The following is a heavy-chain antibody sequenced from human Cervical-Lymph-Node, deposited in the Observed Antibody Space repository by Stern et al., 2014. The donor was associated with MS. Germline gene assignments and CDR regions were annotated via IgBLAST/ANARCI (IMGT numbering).Heavy chain of an antibody. CDR3: ARDRDYYDTNGDAFDI. J-gene: IGHJ3*02. CDR1: GLTLSDSY. D-gene: IGHD3-22*01. Sequence: VHLVESGGGLAKPGGSLRLSCAASGLTLSDSYMNWVRQAPEKGLEWVSYISYSGSTHHYAYFVKSLFTISRDNSKNSQYMQKNSLRAEDTAVYYCARDRDYYDTNGDAFDIWGQGAMVTVSS. CDR2: ISYSGSTH. V-gene: IGHV3-11*01.